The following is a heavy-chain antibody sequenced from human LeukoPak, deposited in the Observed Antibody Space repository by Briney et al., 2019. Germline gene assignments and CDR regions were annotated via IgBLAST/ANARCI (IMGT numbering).Heavy chain of an antibody. CDR2: IYHSGNT. D-gene: IGHD2-8*01. CDR1: GYSISSGYF. V-gene: IGHV4-38-2*02. J-gene: IGHJ5*02. CDR3: ARVILYQRGDNWFDP. Sequence: SETLSLTCTVSGYSISSGYFWGWIRQPPEKGLEWIANIYHSGNTYYNPSLKSRVAISVDTSKNQFSLQLHSVTATDTAIYYCARVILYQRGDNWFDPWGQGTLVTVSS.